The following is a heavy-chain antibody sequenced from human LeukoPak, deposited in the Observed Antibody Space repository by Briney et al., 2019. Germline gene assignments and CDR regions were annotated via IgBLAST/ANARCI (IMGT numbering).Heavy chain of an antibody. CDR3: AKDAQYYDFWSGYSPADYYYYMDV. CDR1: GFTFSSYG. Sequence: PGGFLRLSCAASGFTFSSYGMHWVRQAPGKGLEWVAVISYDGSNKYYADSVKGRFTISRDNSKNTLYLQMNSLRAEDTAVYYCAKDAQYYDFWSGYSPADYYYYMDVWGKGTTVTVSS. CDR2: ISYDGSNK. V-gene: IGHV3-30*18. J-gene: IGHJ6*03. D-gene: IGHD3-3*01.